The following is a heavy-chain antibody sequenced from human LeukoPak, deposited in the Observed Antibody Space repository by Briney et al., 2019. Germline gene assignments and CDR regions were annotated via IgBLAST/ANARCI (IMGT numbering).Heavy chain of an antibody. D-gene: IGHD2-2*01. CDR3: ARLQLRHCSRTSCANEFAY. CDR1: GGSISSYY. J-gene: IGHJ4*02. V-gene: IGHV4-59*01. Sequence: SETLSLTCTVSGGSISSYYWSWLRQPPGKGLEWLGYIYYSGSINYNPSLKSRVIISVDKSKNQFSLKLTSVTAADTAVYYCARLQLRHCSRTSCANEFAYWGQGILVTVSS. CDR2: IYYSGSI.